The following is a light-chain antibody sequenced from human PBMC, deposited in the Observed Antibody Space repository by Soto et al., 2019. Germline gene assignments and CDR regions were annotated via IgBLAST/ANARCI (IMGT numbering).Light chain of an antibody. CDR3: AAWDDGLNGYV. Sequence: QSVLTQPPSASGTPGQRVTISRSGSISNIGSNNVNWYQQLPGTAPKLLIYNNNQRPSGVPDRFSGSKSGTSASLAISGLQSEDEADYYCAAWDDGLNGYVFGTGTKVTVL. CDR2: NNN. J-gene: IGLJ1*01. CDR1: ISNIGSNN. V-gene: IGLV1-44*01.